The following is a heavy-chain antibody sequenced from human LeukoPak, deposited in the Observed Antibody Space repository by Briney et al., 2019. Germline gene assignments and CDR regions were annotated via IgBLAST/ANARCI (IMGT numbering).Heavy chain of an antibody. CDR1: GYTFTKYL. CDR2: INPQGDIT. CDR3: ARPSYCVADNCGYWLDP. D-gene: IGHD2-21*01. V-gene: IGHV1-46*01. J-gene: IGHJ5*02. Sequence: ASVKVSCRTSGYTFTKYLIHWVRQAPGQGLEWMGTINPQGDITNYAQRFQGRITLTEDTSTSTVYMELSSLTSEDTAVYYCARPSYCVADNCGYWLDPWGPGTLVTVSS.